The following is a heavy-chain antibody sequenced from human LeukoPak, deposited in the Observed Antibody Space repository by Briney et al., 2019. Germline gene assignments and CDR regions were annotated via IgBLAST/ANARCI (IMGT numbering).Heavy chain of an antibody. CDR1: GYTFTGYY. V-gene: IGHV1-2*02. CDR3: AREPGYGDYVADL. J-gene: IGHJ2*01. Sequence: ASVKVSCKASGYTFTGYYMHWVRQAPGQGLEWMGWINPNSGGTNYAQKLQGRVTMTTDTSTSTAYMELRSLRSDDTAVYYCAREPGYGDYVADLWGRGTLVTVSS. D-gene: IGHD4-17*01. CDR2: INPNSGGT.